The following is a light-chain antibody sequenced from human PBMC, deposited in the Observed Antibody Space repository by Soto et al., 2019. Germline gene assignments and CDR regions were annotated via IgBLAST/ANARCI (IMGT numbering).Light chain of an antibody. V-gene: IGKV4-1*01. CDR2: WAA. Sequence: DIVMTQSPDSLAVSLGERATINCKSSQRVLYSSNNKNYLAWYQQKPGQPPKLLIYWAATRESGVPDRVSGSGSGTDFPLTISSLQAEDVAVYYCQQYDSTPYTFGQGTKLQI. J-gene: IGKJ2*01. CDR3: QQYDSTPYT. CDR1: QRVLYSSNNKNY.